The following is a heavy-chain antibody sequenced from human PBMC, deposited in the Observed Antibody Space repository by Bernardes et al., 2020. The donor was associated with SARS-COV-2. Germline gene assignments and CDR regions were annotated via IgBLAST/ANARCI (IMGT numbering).Heavy chain of an antibody. V-gene: IGHV3-33*01. Sequence: GGSLRLSCAASGFNFSRDGMHWVRQAPGKGLEWVAIIWYDGSETYYADSVKGRFTISRDNSKNTLYLQMTSLRAEDTAVYYCASSNADYFDYWGQGTLVTVSS. CDR3: ASSNADYFDY. CDR2: IWYDGSET. J-gene: IGHJ4*02. CDR1: GFNFSRDG.